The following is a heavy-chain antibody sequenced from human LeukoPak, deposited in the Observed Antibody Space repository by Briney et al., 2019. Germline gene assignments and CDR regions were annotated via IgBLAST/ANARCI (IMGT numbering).Heavy chain of an antibody. CDR3: AKDRSSSSFNYYYYYMDV. Sequence: PSQTLPLTCTVSGGSISSGSWIRQPAGKGLEWIGRIYTSGSTNYNPSLKSRVTISVDTSKNQFSLKSSSVTAADTAVYYCAKDRSSSSFNYYYYYMDVWGKGTTVTVSS. CDR2: IYTSGST. V-gene: IGHV4-61*02. J-gene: IGHJ6*03. D-gene: IGHD6-6*01. CDR1: GGSISS.